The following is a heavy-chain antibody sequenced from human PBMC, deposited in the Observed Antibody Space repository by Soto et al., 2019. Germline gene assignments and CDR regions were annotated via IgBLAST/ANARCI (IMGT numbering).Heavy chain of an antibody. CDR3: ARGAHGPRRFYFDT. V-gene: IGHV4-61*03. CDR1: GGSVNSGGYY. D-gene: IGHD2-8*01. Sequence: SETLSLTCTVSGGSVNSGGYYWSWIRQPPGKGLEWIGFIFYNGGTSYNPSLGSRVTISADTSKTLFSLNLNFVTAADTAVYYCARGAHGPRRFYFDTWGQGTLVTVSS. CDR2: IFYNGGT. J-gene: IGHJ4*02.